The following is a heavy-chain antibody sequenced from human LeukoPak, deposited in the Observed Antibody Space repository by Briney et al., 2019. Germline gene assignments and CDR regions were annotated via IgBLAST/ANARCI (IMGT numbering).Heavy chain of an antibody. J-gene: IGHJ5*01. D-gene: IGHD6-13*01. CDR1: GFTFSSYA. CDR2: ITGSGGTT. CDR3: ARESPVAATGRSWFDS. V-gene: IGHV3-23*01. Sequence: GGSLRLSCAASGFTFSSYAMSWVRQAPGKGLEWVSTITGSGGTTYYADSVKGRFTISRDNSKNTLYLQMNSLRAEDTALYYCARESPVAATGRSWFDSWGQGTLVTVSP.